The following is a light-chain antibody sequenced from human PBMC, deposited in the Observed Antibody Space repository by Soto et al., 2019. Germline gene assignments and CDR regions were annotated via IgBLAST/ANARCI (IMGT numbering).Light chain of an antibody. CDR3: CSYAGTYNLI. Sequence: QSALTQPPSVSGSPGQSVTISCTGTSSDVGGYDYVSWYQQHPGKAPKLMIYNVSKRPSGVPDRFSGSKSGNTASLTISGLQAEDEADYYCCSYAGTYNLIFGGGTKVTVL. J-gene: IGLJ2*01. CDR1: SSDVGGYDY. V-gene: IGLV2-11*01. CDR2: NVS.